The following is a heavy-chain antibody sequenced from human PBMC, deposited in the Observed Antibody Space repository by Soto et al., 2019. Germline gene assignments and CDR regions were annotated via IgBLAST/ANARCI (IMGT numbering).Heavy chain of an antibody. V-gene: IGHV1-2*02. CDR2: INPNSGDT. CDR1: GYTFTGYY. D-gene: IGHD1-26*01. CDR3: AKGGAIVAAGTRVYLYNAMDV. J-gene: IGHJ6*02. Sequence: QVQLVQSGTEVKRPGDSVKVSCKASGYTFTGYYVHWVRQAPGQGLEWMGWINPNSGDTYLAQRFQGRVTMNRDTSIGTAYMELRVLTSADTAEYYCAKGGAIVAAGTRVYLYNAMDVWGQGTTVTVS.